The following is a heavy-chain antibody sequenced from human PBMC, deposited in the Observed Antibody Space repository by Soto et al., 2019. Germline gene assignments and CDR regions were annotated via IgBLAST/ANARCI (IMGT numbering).Heavy chain of an antibody. CDR2: IDSDGSTI. D-gene: IGHD3-10*01. Sequence: GGSLRLSCEASDFTFSSYWMHWVRQAPGKGLVWVSRIDSDGSTISYADSVKGRFTISRDNAKNTLYLQMNSLRAEDNAVYYCTRFYQRGLDYWGQGTLVTVSS. V-gene: IGHV3-74*01. CDR3: TRFYQRGLDY. CDR1: DFTFSSYW. J-gene: IGHJ4*02.